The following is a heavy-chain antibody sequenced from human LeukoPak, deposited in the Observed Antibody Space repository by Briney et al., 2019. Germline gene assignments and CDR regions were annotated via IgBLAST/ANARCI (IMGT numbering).Heavy chain of an antibody. CDR1: EYTFTGYY. V-gene: IGHV1-2*02. Sequence: ASVKVSFKAYEYTFTGYYMHCVRQGPRQGLEWMGWINPSSGGTNYAQKFQGRVTMTRDTSISTAYMELSRLRSDDTAVYYCARGWSYYDYVWGSYRKAFDIWGQGTMVTVSS. CDR2: INPSSGGT. D-gene: IGHD3-16*01. J-gene: IGHJ3*02. CDR3: ARGWSYYDYVWGSYRKAFDI.